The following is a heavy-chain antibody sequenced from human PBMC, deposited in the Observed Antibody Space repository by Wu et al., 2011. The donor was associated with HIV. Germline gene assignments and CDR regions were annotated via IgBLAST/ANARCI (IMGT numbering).Heavy chain of an antibody. J-gene: IGHJ5*02. D-gene: IGHD3-10*01. CDR2: MNPNSGNA. Sequence: VQLVQSGAEVKKPGASVKVSCKTSGNTFGSYDFNWVRQASGQGLEWMGWMNPNSGNAGYAQKFQGRVTMTKGASIGTAYMELSSLTSEDTAVYYCTIGRGSRPRFDPWGQGTLVTVSS. CDR1: GNTFGSYD. CDR3: TIGRGSRPRFDP. V-gene: IGHV1-8*02.